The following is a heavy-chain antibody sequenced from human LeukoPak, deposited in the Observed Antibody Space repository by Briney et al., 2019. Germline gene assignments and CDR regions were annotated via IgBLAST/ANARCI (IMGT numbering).Heavy chain of an antibody. V-gene: IGHV3-21*01. CDR2: ISSSSSYI. Sequence: GGSLRLSCAASGFTLSSNSMNWVRQAPGNGLEWVSSISSSSSYIYHADSVKGRFTISRDKAKNSLYLQMNSLRAEDTAVYYCARDRYYDSLDAFDIWGQGTMVTVSS. D-gene: IGHD3-22*01. J-gene: IGHJ3*02. CDR3: ARDRYYDSLDAFDI. CDR1: GFTLSSNS.